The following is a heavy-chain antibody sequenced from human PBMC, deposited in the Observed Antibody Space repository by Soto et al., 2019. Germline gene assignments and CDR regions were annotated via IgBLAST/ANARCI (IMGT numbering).Heavy chain of an antibody. Sequence: QEQLVESGGGLVKPGGSLRLSCAASEFTFSDYYITWIRQAPGKGLEWVSYIGSVGSAGYYADSVKGRFTISRDNGERSVYLQMNSLRAEDTAVYYCARLRGERRIINRYYYYYYMDVWGKGTTVTVSS. CDR3: ARLRGERRIINRYYYYYYMDV. CDR2: IGSVGSAG. CDR1: EFTFSDYY. V-gene: IGHV3-11*01. D-gene: IGHD1-26*01. J-gene: IGHJ6*03.